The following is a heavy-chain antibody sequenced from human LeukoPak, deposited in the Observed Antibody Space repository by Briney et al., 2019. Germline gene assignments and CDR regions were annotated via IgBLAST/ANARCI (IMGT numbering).Heavy chain of an antibody. V-gene: IGHV3-74*03. CDR2: VNSDGRFT. CDR1: GFFFSNYG. CDR3: VRSDWFDN. Sequence: AGSLRLSCAASGFFFSNYGMHWVRQAPGKGLVWVSRVNSDGRFTKYADSVKGRFTISRDNAKNTLYLQMNSLRAEDTAMYYCVRSDWFDNWGQGTLVTVSS. J-gene: IGHJ5*02.